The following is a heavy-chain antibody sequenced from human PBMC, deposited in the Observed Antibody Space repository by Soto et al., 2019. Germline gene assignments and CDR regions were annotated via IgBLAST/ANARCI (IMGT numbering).Heavy chain of an antibody. J-gene: IGHJ6*02. CDR2: IYYSGST. D-gene: IGHD6-13*01. V-gene: IGHV4-59*11. Sequence: SETLPLTCTVAGGSISSHYWSWIRQPPGKGLERIGYIYYSGSTNYNPSLKSRVTISVDTSKNQFSLKLSSVTAADTAVYYCARCGAKLGGSRGYYYGMDVWGQGTTVTVSS. CDR1: GGSISSHY. CDR3: ARCGAKLGGSRGYYYGMDV.